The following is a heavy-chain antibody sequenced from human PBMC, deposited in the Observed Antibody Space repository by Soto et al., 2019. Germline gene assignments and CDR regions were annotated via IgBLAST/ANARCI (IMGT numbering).Heavy chain of an antibody. D-gene: IGHD3-16*01. V-gene: IGHV3-23*01. Sequence: GGSLRLSCAASGFTFSSYAMSWVRQAPGKGLEWVSAISGSGGSTYYADSVKGRFTISRDNSKNTLYLQMNSLRAEDTAVYYCAKNPHLRKGFTEAPHYWGQGTLVTVSS. J-gene: IGHJ4*02. CDR1: GFTFSSYA. CDR2: ISGSGGST. CDR3: AKNPHLRKGFTEAPHY.